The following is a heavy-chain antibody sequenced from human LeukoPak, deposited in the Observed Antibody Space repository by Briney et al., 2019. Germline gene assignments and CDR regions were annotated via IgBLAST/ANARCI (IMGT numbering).Heavy chain of an antibody. Sequence: GRSLRLSCAASGFTFSSYVMRWLRQARGKALEGVSFITGSGGSTYYAPSVKRRFPISRDNSKNTVYVQINRLRAEDTAVYYCAKLTRSLSNAFDIWGEGTMVTVS. V-gene: IGHV3-23*01. CDR1: GFTFSSYV. D-gene: IGHD2/OR15-2a*01. CDR2: ITGSGGST. J-gene: IGHJ3*02. CDR3: AKLTRSLSNAFDI.